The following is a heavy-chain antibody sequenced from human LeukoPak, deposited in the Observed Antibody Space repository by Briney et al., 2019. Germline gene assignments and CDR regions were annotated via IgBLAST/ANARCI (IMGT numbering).Heavy chain of an antibody. V-gene: IGHV3-9*01. CDR3: AKERSPDYGDSSPFDY. D-gene: IGHD4-17*01. J-gene: IGHJ4*02. CDR2: ISWNSGSI. CDR1: GFTFDDYA. Sequence: GRSLRLSCAASGFTFDDYAMHWVRQAPGKGLEWVSGISWNSGSIGYADSVKGRFTISRDNAKNSLYLQMNSLRAEDTALYYCAKERSPDYGDSSPFDYWGQGTLVTVSS.